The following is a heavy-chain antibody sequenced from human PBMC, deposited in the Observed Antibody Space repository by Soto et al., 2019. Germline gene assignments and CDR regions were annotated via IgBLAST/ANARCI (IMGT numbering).Heavy chain of an antibody. CDR1: GYTFTNYA. CDR3: ASSGAASSWSLEC. CDR2: INTGNT. D-gene: IGHD6-13*01. J-gene: IGHJ4*02. Sequence: ASVKVSCKASGYTFTNYAMHWVRQAPGQRLEWMGWINTGNTYHSQKFQGRVTITRDTSASTAYMELNSLTAEDTAVYYCASSGAASSWSLECWGQGTLVMVSS. V-gene: IGHV1-3*04.